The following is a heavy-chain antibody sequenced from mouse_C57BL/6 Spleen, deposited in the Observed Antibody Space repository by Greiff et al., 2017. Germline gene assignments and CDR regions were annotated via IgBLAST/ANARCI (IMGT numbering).Heavy chain of an antibody. Sequence: VKLMESGAELVRPGASVTLSCKASGYTFTDYEMHWVKQTPVHGLEWIGAIDPETGGTAYNQKFKGKAILTADKSSSTAYMELRSLTSKDSAVYYCARSESYLYAMDYWGQGTSFTVSP. CDR3: ARSESYLYAMDY. CDR2: IDPETGGT. J-gene: IGHJ4*01. CDR1: GYTFTDYE. D-gene: IGHD6-1*02. V-gene: IGHV1-15*01.